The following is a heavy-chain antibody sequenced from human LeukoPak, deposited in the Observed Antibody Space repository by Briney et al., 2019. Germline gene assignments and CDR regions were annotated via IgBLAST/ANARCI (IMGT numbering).Heavy chain of an antibody. J-gene: IGHJ4*02. V-gene: IGHV1-2*02. CDR3: ARSHGDWYIQPGY. D-gene: IGHD4-17*01. CDR2: INPNSGGT. CDR1: GYTFTGYY. Sequence: ASVKVSCKVSGYTFTGYYMHWVRQAPGQGLEWMGWINPNSGGTNYAQEFQGRVTMTRDTSISTAYMELSRLTSDDTAVYCCARSHGDWYIQPGYWGQGTLVTVSS.